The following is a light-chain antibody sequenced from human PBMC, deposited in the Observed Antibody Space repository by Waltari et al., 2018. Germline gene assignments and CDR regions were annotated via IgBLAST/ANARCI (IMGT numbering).Light chain of an antibody. CDR1: QSVSSY. CDR2: RAS. J-gene: IGKJ2*03. CDR3: YQHSSGYS. Sequence: LTQSPATLSLSPGERATLSCRASQSVSSYLAWYQQKPGQAPRLLIHRASSRATGIPDRFSGSGSGTEFTLTISSLEPEDVGVYHCYQHSSGYSFGQGTKVEIK. V-gene: IGKV3-11*01.